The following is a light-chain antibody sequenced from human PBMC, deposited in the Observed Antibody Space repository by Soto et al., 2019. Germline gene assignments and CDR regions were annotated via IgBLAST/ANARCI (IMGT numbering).Light chain of an antibody. V-gene: IGKV1-5*01. CDR1: QSISTW. J-gene: IGKJ1*01. CDR3: QQYNSDSRT. Sequence: DIQMTQSPSTLSASVGDRVTITCRASQSISTWLAWYQQKPGNAPKLLIFDASNLESGVPSRFSGSGSGTEFTLTIDSLQPDDFATYYCQQYNSDSRTLGQGTELDI. CDR2: DAS.